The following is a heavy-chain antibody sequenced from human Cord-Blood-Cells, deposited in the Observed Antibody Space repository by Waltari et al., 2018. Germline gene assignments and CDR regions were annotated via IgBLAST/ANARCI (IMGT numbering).Heavy chain of an antibody. D-gene: IGHD5-12*01. V-gene: IGHV1-2*02. CDR1: GYTFTGYY. CDR2: INPNSGGT. CDR3: ARDRTTINAFDI. Sequence: QVQLVPSGAEVKKPGASVKVSCKASGYTFTGYYMPCVRQAPGQGLEWMGWINPNSGGTNYAQKFQGRVTMTRDTSISTAYMELSRLRSDDTAVYYCARDRTTINAFDIWGQGTMVTVSS. J-gene: IGHJ3*02.